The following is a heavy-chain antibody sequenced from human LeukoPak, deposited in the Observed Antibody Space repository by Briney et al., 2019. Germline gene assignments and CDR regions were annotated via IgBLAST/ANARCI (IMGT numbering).Heavy chain of an antibody. Sequence: SETLSLTCTVSGGSISSYYWSWIRQPPGKGLEWIGYIYYSGSTNYNPSLKSRVTISVDTSKNQFSLKLSSATAADTAVYYCAREEHDYGDYYFDYWGQGTLVTVSS. CDR1: GGSISSYY. J-gene: IGHJ4*02. D-gene: IGHD4-17*01. V-gene: IGHV4-59*01. CDR2: IYYSGST. CDR3: AREEHDYGDYYFDY.